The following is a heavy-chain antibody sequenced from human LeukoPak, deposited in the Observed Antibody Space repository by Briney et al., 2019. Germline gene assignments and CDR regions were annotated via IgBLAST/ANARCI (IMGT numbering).Heavy chain of an antibody. Sequence: SETLSLTCTVSGGSISSGGYSWSWIRQPPGKGLEWIGYIYHSGSTYYNPSLKSRVTISVDRSKNQFSLKLSSVTAADTAVYYCARVPGDLDASDIWGQGTMVTVSS. CDR2: IYHSGST. V-gene: IGHV4-30-2*01. CDR1: GGSISSGGYS. CDR3: ARVPGDLDASDI. J-gene: IGHJ3*02.